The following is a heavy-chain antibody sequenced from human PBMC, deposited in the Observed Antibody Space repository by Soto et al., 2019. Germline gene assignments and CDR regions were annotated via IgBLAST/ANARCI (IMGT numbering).Heavy chain of an antibody. D-gene: IGHD3-10*01. CDR2: IFPIFGTA. CDR1: GGTFSSYA. J-gene: IGHJ6*02. V-gene: IGHV1-69*06. CDR3: ARAPGFGELLAYYYYGMDV. Sequence: SVKVSCKASGGTFSSYAISWVRQAPGQGLEWMGGIFPIFGTANYAQKFQGRVTITADKSTSTAYMELSSLRSEDTAVYYCARAPGFGELLAYYYYGMDVWGQGTTVTVSS.